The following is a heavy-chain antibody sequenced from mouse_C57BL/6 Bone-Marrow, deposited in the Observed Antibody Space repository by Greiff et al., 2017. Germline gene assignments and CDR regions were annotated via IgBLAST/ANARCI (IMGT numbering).Heavy chain of an antibody. CDR1: GFTFSSYG. J-gene: IGHJ4*01. V-gene: IGHV5-6*02. CDR3: ARRGGGYYAMDY. Sequence: EVKLEESGGDLVKPGGSLKLSCAASGFTFSSYGMSWVRQTPDKRLEWVATISSGGSYTYYPDSVKGRFTISRDNAKNTLYLQMRSRKSEDTAMNYCARRGGGYYAMDYWGQGTSVTVSS. CDR2: ISSGGSYT.